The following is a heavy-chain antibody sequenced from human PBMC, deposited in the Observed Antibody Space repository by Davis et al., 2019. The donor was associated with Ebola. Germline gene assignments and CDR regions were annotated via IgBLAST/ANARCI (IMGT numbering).Heavy chain of an antibody. V-gene: IGHV1-69*04. Sequence: SVKVSCKASGYTFTSYDINWVRQATGQGLEWMGRIIPILGIANYAQKFQGRVTITADKSTSTAYMELSSLRSEDTAVYYCARDRNGGSYDFDYWGQGTLVTVSS. CDR1: GYTFTSYD. CDR3: ARDRNGGSYDFDY. J-gene: IGHJ4*02. D-gene: IGHD1-26*01. CDR2: IIPILGIA.